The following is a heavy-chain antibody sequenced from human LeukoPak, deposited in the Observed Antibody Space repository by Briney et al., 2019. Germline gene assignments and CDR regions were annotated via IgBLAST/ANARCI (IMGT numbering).Heavy chain of an antibody. CDR3: ARLNSPGWFDP. D-gene: IGHD4-23*01. Sequence: SETLSLTCTVSGASISIISYYWGWIRQPPGKGLEWIGSIYYSGNTYYNPSLKSRVTISVDTSKNQFSLKLSSVTAADTALYYCARLNSPGWFDPWGQGTLVTVSS. V-gene: IGHV4-39*01. J-gene: IGHJ5*02. CDR2: IYYSGNT. CDR1: GASISIISYY.